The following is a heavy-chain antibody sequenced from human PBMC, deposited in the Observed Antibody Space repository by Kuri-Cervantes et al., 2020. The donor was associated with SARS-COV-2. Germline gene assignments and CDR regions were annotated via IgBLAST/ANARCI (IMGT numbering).Heavy chain of an antibody. CDR2: INPNSGGT. J-gene: IGHJ6*02. Sequence: GESLKISCKASGYTFTGYYMHWVRQAPGQGLEWMGWINPNSGGTNYAQKFQGWVTMTRDTSISTAYMELSRLRSDDTAVYYCARGQYDFWSGYPIYYYYGMDVWGQGTTVTVSS. V-gene: IGHV1-2*04. D-gene: IGHD3-3*01. CDR1: GYTFTGYY. CDR3: ARGQYDFWSGYPIYYYYGMDV.